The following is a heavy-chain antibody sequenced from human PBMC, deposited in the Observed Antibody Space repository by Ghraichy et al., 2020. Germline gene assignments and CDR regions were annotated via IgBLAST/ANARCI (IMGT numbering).Heavy chain of an antibody. Sequence: GGSLRLSCAASGFIFSSYAMSWVRQAPGKGLEWVSAISGSGGSTYYADSVKGRFTISRDNSKNTLYLQMNSLRAEDTAVYYCAKDMSSCSGGSCSTALSYFQHWGQGTLVTVSS. CDR1: GFIFSSYA. V-gene: IGHV3-23*01. J-gene: IGHJ1*01. D-gene: IGHD2-15*01. CDR3: AKDMSSCSGGSCSTALSYFQH. CDR2: ISGSGGST.